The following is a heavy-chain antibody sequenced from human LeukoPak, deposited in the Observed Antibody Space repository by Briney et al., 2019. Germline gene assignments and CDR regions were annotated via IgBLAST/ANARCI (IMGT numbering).Heavy chain of an antibody. D-gene: IGHD1-26*01. CDR3: ARRSSGSPPYYFDY. CDR1: GFTFSNNW. V-gene: IGHV3-74*01. CDR2: INSDGSTT. J-gene: IGHJ4*02. Sequence: GGSLRLSCAASGFTFSNNWMHWVRQAPGKGLVWVSRINSDGSTTNYADYVKGRFTISRDNAKNTLYLQMNSLRAEDTAVYYCARRSSGSPPYYFDYWGQGTLVTVSS.